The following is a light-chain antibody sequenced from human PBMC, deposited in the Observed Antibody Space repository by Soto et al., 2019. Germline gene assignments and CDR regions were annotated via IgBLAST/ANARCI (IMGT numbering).Light chain of an antibody. CDR3: MQGTHWPTT. V-gene: IGKV2-30*01. J-gene: IGKJ1*01. CDR2: QVS. Sequence: DVVLTQSPLFLSVNLGQPASMSCKSSQSLVNRDGNTYLNWFQLRPGQSPRRLLYQVSKRDAWVPERFSGSGSGTDFTLKISRVEAEDVGLYFCMQGTHWPTTFGQGTKVEIK. CDR1: QSLVNRDGNTY.